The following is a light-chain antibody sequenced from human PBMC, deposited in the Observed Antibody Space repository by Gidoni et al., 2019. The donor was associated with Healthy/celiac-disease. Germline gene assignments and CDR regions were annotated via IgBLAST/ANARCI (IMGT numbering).Light chain of an antibody. Sequence: DIQMTQYPSTLSASVGDRVTITCRASQSISSCLAWYQQKPGKAPKLLIYKASSLESGFPSRFSGSGSGTQFTLTISSLQPDVFATYYCQQYNSYSRTFGQXTKVEIK. CDR3: QQYNSYSRT. J-gene: IGKJ1*01. CDR2: KAS. V-gene: IGKV1-5*03. CDR1: QSISSC.